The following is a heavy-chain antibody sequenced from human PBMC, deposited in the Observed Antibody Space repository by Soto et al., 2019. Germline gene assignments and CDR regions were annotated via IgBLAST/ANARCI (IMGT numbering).Heavy chain of an antibody. J-gene: IGHJ6*02. D-gene: IGHD2-15*01. V-gene: IGHV4-61*01. CDR3: ARDKGVVVVAATHRFGKDV. CDR2: IYYSGST. CDR1: GGSVSSGSYY. Sequence: SETLSLTCTVSGGSVSSGSYYWSWIRQPPGKGLGWIGYIYYSGSTNYNPSLKSRVTISVDTSKNQFSLKLSSVTAADTAVYYCARDKGVVVVAATHRFGKDVWGQGTTVTVSS.